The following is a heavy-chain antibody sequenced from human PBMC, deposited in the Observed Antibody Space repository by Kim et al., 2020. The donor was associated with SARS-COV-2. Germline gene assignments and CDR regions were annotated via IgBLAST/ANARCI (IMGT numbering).Heavy chain of an antibody. J-gene: IGHJ6*02. Sequence: GGSLRLSCAASGFTFSSYDMHWVRQATGKGLEWVSAIGTAGDTYYPGSVKGRFTISRENAKNSLYLQMNSLRAGDTAVYYCARDQYSTEGYYYGMDVWGQGTTVTVSS. CDR3: ARDQYSTEGYYYGMDV. CDR1: GFTFSSYD. CDR2: IGTAGDT. D-gene: IGHD6-13*01. V-gene: IGHV3-13*01.